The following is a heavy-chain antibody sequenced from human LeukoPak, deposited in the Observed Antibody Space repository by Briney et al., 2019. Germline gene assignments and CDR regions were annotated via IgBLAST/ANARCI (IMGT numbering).Heavy chain of an antibody. J-gene: IGHJ4*02. CDR1: EFNVSNNY. CDR3: AKATPYYSPKNVEILDY. V-gene: IGHV3-53*01. Sequence: GGSLRLSCVASEFNVSNNYMSWVRQAPGKGLEWVSVMYGSGARYYAASMNGRFTISRDNSKNTLYLQMNSLRGDDTAVYYCAKATPYYSPKNVEILDYWGQGTLVTVSS. CDR2: MYGSGAR. D-gene: IGHD5-24*01.